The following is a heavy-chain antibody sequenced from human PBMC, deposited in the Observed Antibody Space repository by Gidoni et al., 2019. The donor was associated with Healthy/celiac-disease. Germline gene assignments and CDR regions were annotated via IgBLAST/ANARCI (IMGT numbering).Heavy chain of an antibody. CDR2: INHSGST. D-gene: IGHD6-13*01. J-gene: IGHJ6*02. CDR3: ARTAAGTATNQWVYYYYYYGMDV. V-gene: IGHV4-34*01. Sequence: QVQLQQWCAGLLKPSETLSLTCAVYGGSFSGYYWSWLRQPPGKGLEWIGEINHSGSTNYNPSLKSRVTISVDTSKNQFSLKLSSVTAADTAVYYCARTAAGTATNQWVYYYYYYGMDVWGQGTTVTVSS. CDR1: GGSFSGYY.